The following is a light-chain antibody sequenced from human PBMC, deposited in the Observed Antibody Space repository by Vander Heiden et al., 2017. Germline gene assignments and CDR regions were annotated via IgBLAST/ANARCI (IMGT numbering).Light chain of an antibody. V-gene: IGKV1-33*01. Sequence: DIQMTQSPSSLSASVGDRVTITCQASQDISNYLNWYQQKPGKAPKLLIYDASNLETGVPSRFSGSGSGTDFTFTISSLQPEDIATYYCQQYDNLPLTFGQETRLGIK. J-gene: IGKJ5*01. CDR3: QQYDNLPLT. CDR1: QDISNY. CDR2: DAS.